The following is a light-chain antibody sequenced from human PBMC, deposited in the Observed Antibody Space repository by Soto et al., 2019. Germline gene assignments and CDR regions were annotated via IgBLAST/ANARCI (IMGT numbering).Light chain of an antibody. V-gene: IGKV3-15*01. CDR3: QQYYKWPLFT. J-gene: IGKJ3*01. CDR2: GAS. CDR1: QSIGSN. Sequence: ETVLTQSPATFSVSPAERATLSCRASQSIGSNLAWYQQRPGQPPRLLIYGASTRATGVPARFSGSGSGTEFTLTINSLQSEDFALYYCQQYYKWPLFTFGPGTKVDIK.